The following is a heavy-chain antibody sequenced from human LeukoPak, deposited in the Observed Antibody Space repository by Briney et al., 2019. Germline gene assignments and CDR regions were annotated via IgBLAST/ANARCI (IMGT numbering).Heavy chain of an antibody. D-gene: IGHD3-3*01. CDR2: ISGSGGST. CDR3: AKTRTIPYYYYGMDV. J-gene: IGHJ6*02. CDR1: GFTFSSYA. Sequence: QAGGSLRLSCAASGFTFSSYAKSWVRQAPGKGLEWVSAISGSGGSTYYADSVKGRFTISRDNSKNTLYLQMNSLRAEDTAVYYCAKTRTIPYYYYGMDVWGQGTTVTVSS. V-gene: IGHV3-23*01.